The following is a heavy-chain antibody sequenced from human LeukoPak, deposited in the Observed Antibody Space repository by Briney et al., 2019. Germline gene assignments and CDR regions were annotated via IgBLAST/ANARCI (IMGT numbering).Heavy chain of an antibody. CDR3: AKAMTTVTPFDY. Sequence: PGGSLRLSCAASGFIFSSSGMHWVRQAPGKGLEWVAFIRYDGSYNYYADSVKGRLSISRDSSKKTLYLQMNRLRVEDTAVYYCAKAMTTVTPFDYWGQGTLVSVSS. V-gene: IGHV3-30*02. D-gene: IGHD4-17*01. J-gene: IGHJ4*02. CDR2: IRYDGSYN. CDR1: GFIFSSSG.